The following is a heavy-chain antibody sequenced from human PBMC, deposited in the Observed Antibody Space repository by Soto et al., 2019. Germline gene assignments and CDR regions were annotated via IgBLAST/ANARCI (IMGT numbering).Heavy chain of an antibody. Sequence: EVQLLESGGGLVQPGGSLRLSCAVSGFSFSTYGVTWVRKAPGKGLEWVSGVSGGSGTTHYADSVKGRFTITGDTSKNTVYLQMNSLRVEDTAVYYCAKWNGYGDHWGQGTLVTVSS. D-gene: IGHD1-1*01. V-gene: IGHV3-23*01. CDR1: GFSFSTYG. CDR3: AKWNGYGDH. J-gene: IGHJ4*02. CDR2: VSGGSGTT.